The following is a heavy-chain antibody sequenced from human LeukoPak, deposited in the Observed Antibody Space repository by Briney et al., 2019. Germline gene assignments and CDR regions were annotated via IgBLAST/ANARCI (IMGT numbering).Heavy chain of an antibody. Sequence: SETLSLTCTVSGASISSGNYYWSWIRQPAGKGLEWIGRIYSRGNTNYNPSLKRRVTMSIDMSNNQFSLKLSSVTAADTAFYYCARVTRRVSSGDYLFFDSWGQGTRVTVSS. V-gene: IGHV4-61*02. CDR3: ARVTRRVSSGDYLFFDS. D-gene: IGHD2-21*02. J-gene: IGHJ4*02. CDR1: GASISSGNYY. CDR2: IYSRGNT.